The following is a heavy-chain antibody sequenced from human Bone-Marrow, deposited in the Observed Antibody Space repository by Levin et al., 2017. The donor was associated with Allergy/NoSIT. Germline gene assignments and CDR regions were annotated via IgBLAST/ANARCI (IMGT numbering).Heavy chain of an antibody. Sequence: ASVKVSCKASGYTFTTYGITWLRQAPGQGLEWMGWISPYNGNTNYAHSFKDRFNMTTDTSTTTAYMELRSLTSDDTSVYFCARGGRWSPFDYWGQGTLVTVSS. D-gene: IGHD3-16*01. CDR2: ISPYNGNT. CDR3: ARGGRWSPFDY. V-gene: IGHV1-18*01. J-gene: IGHJ4*02. CDR1: GYTFTTYG.